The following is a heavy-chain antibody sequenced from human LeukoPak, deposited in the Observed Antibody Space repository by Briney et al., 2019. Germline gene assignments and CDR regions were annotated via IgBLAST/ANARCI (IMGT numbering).Heavy chain of an antibody. V-gene: IGHV3-7*02. CDR2: IKQDGSEK. Sequence: GGSLRPSCAASGFTFSSYWMSWVRQAPGKGLEWVANIKQDGSEKYYVDFVKGRFTISRDNAKSSLYLQMNSLRVEDTAVYYCAGNELYAFDPWGQGTPVTVSS. CDR3: AGNELYAFDP. J-gene: IGHJ5*02. D-gene: IGHD2-8*01. CDR1: GFTFSSYW.